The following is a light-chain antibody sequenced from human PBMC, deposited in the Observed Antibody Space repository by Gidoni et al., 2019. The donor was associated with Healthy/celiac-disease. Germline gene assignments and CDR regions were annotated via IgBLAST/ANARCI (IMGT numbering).Light chain of an antibody. CDR3: QQSYSTPQALT. Sequence: DIQMTQSPSSLSASVGDRVTITCRASQSISSYLNWYQQKPGKAPKLMIYAASSLQSGVPSRFSGSGSGTDFTLTISSLQPEDFATYYCQQSYSTPQALTFGGGTKVEIK. J-gene: IGKJ4*01. CDR2: AAS. CDR1: QSISSY. V-gene: IGKV1-39*01.